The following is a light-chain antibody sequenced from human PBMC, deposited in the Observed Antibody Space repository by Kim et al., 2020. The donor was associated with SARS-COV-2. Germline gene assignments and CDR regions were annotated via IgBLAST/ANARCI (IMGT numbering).Light chain of an antibody. CDR1: SSDVGGYKY. CDR3: SSYTSSATWV. V-gene: IGLV2-14*03. J-gene: IGLJ3*02. CDR2: DVS. Sequence: GQSITISCRGTSSDVGGYKYVSWYQQHPGKAPKFIIYDVSKPPSGVSNRFSGSTSGNTASLTISGLQAEDEADYYCSSYTSSATWVFGGGTKVTVL.